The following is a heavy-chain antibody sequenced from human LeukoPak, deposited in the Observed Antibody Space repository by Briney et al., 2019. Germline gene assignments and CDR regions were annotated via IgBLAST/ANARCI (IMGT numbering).Heavy chain of an antibody. J-gene: IGHJ6*03. D-gene: IGHD6-6*01. V-gene: IGHV3-23*01. CDR3: ARAVAARRNYYYYMDV. CDR2: ISGGGGTT. Sequence: GGSLRLSCAASGFTFSSYAMSWVRQAPGKGLEWVSSISGGGGTTYYADSVKGRFTISRDNAKNSLYLQMNSLRAEDTAVYYCARAVAARRNYYYYMDVWGKGTTVTVSS. CDR1: GFTFSSYA.